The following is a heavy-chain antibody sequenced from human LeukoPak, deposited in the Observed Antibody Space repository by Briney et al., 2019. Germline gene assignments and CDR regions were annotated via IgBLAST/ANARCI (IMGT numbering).Heavy chain of an antibody. CDR3: VKNSGWYRLDC. J-gene: IGHJ4*02. Sequence: GRSLRLSCAASGFTFSSYGMHWVRQAPGKGLEWVAATWYDGSNKYYADSVKGRFTISRDNAKNSLFLQMDSLRSEDTAVYYCVKNSGWYRLDCWGQGTLVTVSS. CDR2: TWYDGSNK. CDR1: GFTFSSYG. D-gene: IGHD6-13*01. V-gene: IGHV3-33*03.